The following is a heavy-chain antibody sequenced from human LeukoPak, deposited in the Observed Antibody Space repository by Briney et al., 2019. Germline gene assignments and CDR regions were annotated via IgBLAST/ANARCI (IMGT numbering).Heavy chain of an antibody. CDR1: GFTFSTYS. J-gene: IGHJ4*02. Sequence: PGGTLRLSCTASGFTFSTYSMNWVRQAPGMGLEWVSYISSSSRTIYYAHSVKGRFTISRDNAKNSLYLQMDSLRAEDTAVYYCASLYDTDGYYLNYWGQGALVTVSS. CDR2: ISSSSRTI. V-gene: IGHV3-48*01. CDR3: ASLYDTDGYYLNY. D-gene: IGHD3-22*01.